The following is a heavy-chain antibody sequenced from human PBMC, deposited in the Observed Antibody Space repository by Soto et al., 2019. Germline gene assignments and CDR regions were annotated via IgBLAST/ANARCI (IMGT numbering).Heavy chain of an antibody. D-gene: IGHD1-20*01. J-gene: IGHJ4*02. Sequence: GGSLRLSCAASGFTFSSSAMTWVRQAPGKGLEWVSGITANGVTTNYADSLKGRFTISRDNSKDTLYLEVTGLRAEDTAVYYCAKDYRYNTFWGQGALVTVSS. CDR3: AKDYRYNTF. V-gene: IGHV3-23*01. CDR2: ITANGVTT. CDR1: GFTFSSSA.